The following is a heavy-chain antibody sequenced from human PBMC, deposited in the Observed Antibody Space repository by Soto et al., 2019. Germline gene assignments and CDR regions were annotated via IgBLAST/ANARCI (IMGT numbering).Heavy chain of an antibody. V-gene: IGHV1-69*04. J-gene: IGHJ5*02. CDR3: AREITMVRGVTTNWFDP. CDR1: GGTFSSYT. CDR2: IIPILGIA. D-gene: IGHD3-10*01. Sequence: SVKVSCKASGGTFSSYTISWVRQAPGQGLEWMGRIIPILGIANYAQKFQGRVTITADKSTSTAYMELSSLRSEDTAVYYCAREITMVRGVTTNWFDPWGQGTLVTVSS.